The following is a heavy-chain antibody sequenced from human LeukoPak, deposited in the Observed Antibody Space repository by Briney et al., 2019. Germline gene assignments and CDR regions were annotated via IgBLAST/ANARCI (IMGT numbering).Heavy chain of an antibody. CDR3: ASPGGFGDGPFDY. Sequence: SVTVSCKASGGTFSSYAISWVRQAPGQGLEWMGGIIPIFGTANYAQKFQGRVTITADKSTSTAYMGLSSLRSEDTAVYYCASPGGFGDGPFDYWGQGTLVTVSS. D-gene: IGHD3-10*01. CDR2: IIPIFGTA. J-gene: IGHJ4*02. CDR1: GGTFSSYA. V-gene: IGHV1-69*06.